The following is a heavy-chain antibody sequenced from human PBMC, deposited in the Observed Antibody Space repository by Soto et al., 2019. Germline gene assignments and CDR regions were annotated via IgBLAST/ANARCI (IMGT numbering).Heavy chain of an antibody. CDR1: GYTFTSYG. J-gene: IGHJ6*02. D-gene: IGHD4-17*01. CDR3: ARPGGYGDPAPGGMDV. Sequence: ASVKVSCKASGYTFTSYGISWVRQAPGQGLEWMGWISAYNGNTNYAQKLQGRVTMTTDTSTSTAYMELRSLRSDDTAVYYCARPGGYGDPAPGGMDVWGQGTTVTVSS. CDR2: ISAYNGNT. V-gene: IGHV1-18*01.